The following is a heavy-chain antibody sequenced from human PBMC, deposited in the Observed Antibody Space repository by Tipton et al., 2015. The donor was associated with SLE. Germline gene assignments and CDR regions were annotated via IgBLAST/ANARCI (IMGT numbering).Heavy chain of an antibody. CDR2: IHYSGST. D-gene: IGHD3-10*01. J-gene: IGHJ4*02. CDR1: GGSIRSYY. V-gene: IGHV4-59*12. Sequence: TLSLTCTVSGGSIRSYYWTWIRQPPGKGLEWIGSIHYSGSTYDNPSFKSRVTISVDTSKNQFSLKLSSVTAADTAVYYCARTEQGTGSYYRLVFEIWGQGTLVTVSS. CDR3: ARTEQGTGSYYRLVFEI.